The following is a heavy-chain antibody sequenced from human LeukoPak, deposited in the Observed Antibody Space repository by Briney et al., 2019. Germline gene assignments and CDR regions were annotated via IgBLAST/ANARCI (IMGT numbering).Heavy chain of an antibody. CDR2: IYYSGST. J-gene: IGHJ5*02. Sequence: SETLSLTCTVSGGSISSSSYYWGWIRQPPGKGLEWIGSIYYSGSTYYNPSLESRVTISVDTSKNQFSLKLASVTAADTAIYYCAKGAGGFSYYNWFDPWGQGTLVTVSS. CDR3: AKGAGGFSYYNWFDP. V-gene: IGHV4-39*07. CDR1: GGSISSSSYY. D-gene: IGHD5-18*01.